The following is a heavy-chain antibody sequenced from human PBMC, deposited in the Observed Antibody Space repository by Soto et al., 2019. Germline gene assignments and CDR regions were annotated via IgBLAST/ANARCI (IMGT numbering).Heavy chain of an antibody. CDR3: ARDLYGSGTHNYYYYGMDV. V-gene: IGHV1-69*13. J-gene: IGHJ6*02. CDR2: IIPIFGTA. D-gene: IGHD3-10*01. CDR1: GYTFTGYY. Sequence: SVKVSCKASGYTFTGYYMHWVRQAPGQGLEWMGGIIPIFGTANYAQKFQGRVTITADESTSTAYMELSSLRSEDTAVYYCARDLYGSGTHNYYYYGMDVWGQGTTVTVSS.